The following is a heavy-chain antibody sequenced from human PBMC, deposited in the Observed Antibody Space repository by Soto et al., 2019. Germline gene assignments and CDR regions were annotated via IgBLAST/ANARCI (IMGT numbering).Heavy chain of an antibody. V-gene: IGHV3-33*01. CDR3: ARVSYGSGTHLKGYDP. Sequence: PGGSLRLSCAASGFTFSSYGMHWVRQAPGKGLEWVAVIWSDGNNKYYADSVKGRFTISRDNSKKTLYLQMNSLRAEDTALYYCARVSYGSGTHLKGYDPWGQGTLVTVSS. CDR1: GFTFSSYG. CDR2: IWSDGNNK. J-gene: IGHJ5*02. D-gene: IGHD3-10*01.